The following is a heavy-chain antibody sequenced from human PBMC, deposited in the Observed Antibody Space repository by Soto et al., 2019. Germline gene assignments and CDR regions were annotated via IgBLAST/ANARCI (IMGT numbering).Heavy chain of an antibody. CDR1: GFTFSSYG. Sequence: AGGSLRLSCAASGFTFSSYGMHWVRQAPGKGLEWVAVIWYDGSNKYYADSVKGRFTISRDNSKNTLYLQMNSLRAEDTAVYYCARDRLRGLRYFDWLFDYWGQGTLVTVSS. V-gene: IGHV3-33*01. J-gene: IGHJ4*02. CDR3: ARDRLRGLRYFDWLFDY. D-gene: IGHD3-9*01. CDR2: IWYDGSNK.